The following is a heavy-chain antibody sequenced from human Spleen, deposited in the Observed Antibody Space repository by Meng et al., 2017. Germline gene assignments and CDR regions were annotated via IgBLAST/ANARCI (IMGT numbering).Heavy chain of an antibody. CDR2: INPNSGGT. CDR3: ARDGERGRYWCKGDHDAFDI. J-gene: IGHJ3*02. V-gene: IGHV1-2*06. D-gene: IGHD1-26*01. Sequence: SVKVSCKASGYTFTGYYMHWVRQAPGQGLEWMGRINPNSGGTNYAQKFQGRVTMTRDTSISTAYMELSRLRSDDTAVYYCARDGERGRYWCKGDHDAFDIWGQGTMVTVSS. CDR1: GYTFTGYY.